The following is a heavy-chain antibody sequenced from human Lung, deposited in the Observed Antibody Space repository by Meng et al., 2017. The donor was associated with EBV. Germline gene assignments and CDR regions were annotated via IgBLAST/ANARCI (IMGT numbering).Heavy chain of an antibody. Sequence: VKKPVSAGKVSWKASGYAFSSSGISWVRQAPGQGLDGMGWISAYNVNTNYAQKLQGRVTMTTDTSTSTAYMELRSLRSEDTAVYYCAASSSSWYQIWFDPWGQGTLVTVSS. J-gene: IGHJ5*02. V-gene: IGHV1-18*01. CDR3: AASSSSWYQIWFDP. CDR1: GYAFSSSG. D-gene: IGHD6-13*01. CDR2: ISAYNVNT.